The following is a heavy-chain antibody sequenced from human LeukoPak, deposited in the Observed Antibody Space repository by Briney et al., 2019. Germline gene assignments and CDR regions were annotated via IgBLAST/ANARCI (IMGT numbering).Heavy chain of an antibody. V-gene: IGHV3-23*01. J-gene: IGHJ4*02. CDR3: AKGFSAWSDN. D-gene: IGHD6-19*01. CDR1: GFTFRSFG. CDR2: SIRPGAEA. Sequence: PGGSLRLSCVASGFTFRSFGMSWVRQAPGKGLEWVSSIRPGAEAYYADSVKGRFTISRDNSKNMVSLGMKSLRAEDMAVYYCAKGFSAWSDNWGQGTLVTVSS.